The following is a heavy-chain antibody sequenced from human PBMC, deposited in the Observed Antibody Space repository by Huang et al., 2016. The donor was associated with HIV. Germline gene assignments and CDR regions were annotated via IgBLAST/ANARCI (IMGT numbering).Heavy chain of an antibody. CDR3: ASQHIGAAATWF. J-gene: IGHJ4*02. Sequence: QLQLQESGPGQVKPSETLSLTCTVSGDLISSTNYYWGWIRQSPGKGLGWVGSVYQSGSTNYNPSLKSRVTLSVDTSRNQFSLRLNSVTAADTAVYYCASQHIGAAATWFWGRGTQVAVSS. D-gene: IGHD6-13*01. CDR2: VYQSGST. CDR1: GDLISSTNYY. V-gene: IGHV4-39*01.